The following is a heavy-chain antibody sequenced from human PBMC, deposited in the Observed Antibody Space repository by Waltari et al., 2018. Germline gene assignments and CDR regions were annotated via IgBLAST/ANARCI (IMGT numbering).Heavy chain of an antibody. Sequence: QLQESGPGLVKPSGTLSLSCAGSGDSVTSANWWSWVCHSPQRGLEWIGQVLSTGKTNYSPSFASRVTMSLDASNNQFSLKVTSATAADTAVYYCARDRGRGLYLDVWGPGTLVTVSP. V-gene: IGHV4-4*02. CDR1: GDSVTSANW. J-gene: IGHJ4*02. CDR3: ARDRGRGLYLDV. CDR2: VLSTGKT. D-gene: IGHD2-15*01.